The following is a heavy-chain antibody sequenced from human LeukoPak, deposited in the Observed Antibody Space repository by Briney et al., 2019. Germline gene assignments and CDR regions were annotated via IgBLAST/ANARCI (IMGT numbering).Heavy chain of an antibody. V-gene: IGHV1-8*01. CDR1: GYTFTTYG. D-gene: IGHD6-19*01. CDR2: MNPNSGNT. Sequence: ASVKVSCRASGYTFTTYGINWVRQATGQGLEWMGWMNPNSGNTGYAQKFQGRVTMTRNTSITTAYMELSSLRSEDTAVYYCARGRGSGHKENWFDPWGQGTLVTVSS. J-gene: IGHJ5*02. CDR3: ARGRGSGHKENWFDP.